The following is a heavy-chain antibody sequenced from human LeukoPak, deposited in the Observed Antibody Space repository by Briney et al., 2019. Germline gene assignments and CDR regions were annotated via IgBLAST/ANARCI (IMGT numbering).Heavy chain of an antibody. CDR2: IIPIFGTA. Sequence: SVKVSCKASGGTFSSYAISWVRQAPGQGLEWMGGIIPIFGTANYAQKFQGRVTITADKSTSTAYMELSSLRSEDTAVYYCARDPSDTAMGNFDYWGQGTLVTVSS. D-gene: IGHD5-18*01. J-gene: IGHJ4*02. CDR1: GGTFSSYA. CDR3: ARDPSDTAMGNFDY. V-gene: IGHV1-69*06.